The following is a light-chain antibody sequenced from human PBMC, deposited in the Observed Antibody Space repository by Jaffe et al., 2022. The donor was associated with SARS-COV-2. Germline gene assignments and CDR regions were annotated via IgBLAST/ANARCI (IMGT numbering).Light chain of an antibody. Sequence: EIVLTQSPGTLSLSPGERATLSCRASQSVTNSNLAWYQQKPGQTPSLLIYGASTRATGIPDRFSGSGSGTDFTLTISRLEPEDFAVYYCQQYGSSPRTFGQGTKVEI. CDR3: QQYGSSPRT. CDR1: QSVTNSN. V-gene: IGKV3-20*01. J-gene: IGKJ1*01. CDR2: GAS.